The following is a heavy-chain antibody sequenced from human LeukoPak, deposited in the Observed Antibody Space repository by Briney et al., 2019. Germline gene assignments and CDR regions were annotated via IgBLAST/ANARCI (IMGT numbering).Heavy chain of an antibody. Sequence: GGSLRLSCAVSGFTSSSYWISWVRQAPGKGLEWVANIKPDGSEKYYADSVKGRFTISRDNAKNLLYFQMNSLRAEDTAVYYCARENVAALDYWGQGTLVTVSS. CDR3: ARENVAALDY. CDR1: GFTSSSYW. D-gene: IGHD6-13*01. CDR2: IKPDGSEK. J-gene: IGHJ4*02. V-gene: IGHV3-7*01.